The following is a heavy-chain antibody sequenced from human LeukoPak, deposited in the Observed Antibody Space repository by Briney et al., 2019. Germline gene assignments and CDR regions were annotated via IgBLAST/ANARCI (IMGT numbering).Heavy chain of an antibody. J-gene: IGHJ4*02. Sequence: ASVKVSCKASGGTFSSYAISWVRQAPGKGLEWMGGFDPEDGETIYAQKFQGRVTMTEDTSTDTAYMELSSLRSEDTAVYYCATFTEFDYWGQGTLVTVSS. CDR3: ATFTEFDY. D-gene: IGHD1-14*01. V-gene: IGHV1-24*01. CDR1: GGTFSSYA. CDR2: FDPEDGET.